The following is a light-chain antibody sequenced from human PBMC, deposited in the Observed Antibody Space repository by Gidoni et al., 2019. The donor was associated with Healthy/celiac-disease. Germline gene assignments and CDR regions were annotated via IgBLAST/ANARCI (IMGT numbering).Light chain of an antibody. Sequence: QSALTQPASVSGSPGQSIIISCTGTSSDVGGYNYVSWYQQHPGKAPKPMIYDVSNRPSGVSNRFSGSKSGNTASLTISGLQAEDEADYYCSSYTSSSTLNVFGTGTKVTVL. CDR3: SSYTSSSTLNV. V-gene: IGLV2-14*01. CDR1: SSDVGGYNY. CDR2: DVS. J-gene: IGLJ1*01.